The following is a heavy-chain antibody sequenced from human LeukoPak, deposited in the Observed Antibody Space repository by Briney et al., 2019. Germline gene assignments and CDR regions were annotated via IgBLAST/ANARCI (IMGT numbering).Heavy chain of an antibody. CDR3: AKDRRLQSDY. Sequence: VSAISGSGGSTYYADSVKGRFTISRDNSKNTLYLQMNSLRAEDTAVYYCAKDRRLQSDYWGQGTLVTVSS. V-gene: IGHV3-23*01. CDR2: ISGSGGST. J-gene: IGHJ4*02. D-gene: IGHD4-11*01.